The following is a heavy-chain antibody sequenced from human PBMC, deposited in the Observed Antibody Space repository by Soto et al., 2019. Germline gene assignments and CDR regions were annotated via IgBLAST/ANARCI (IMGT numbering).Heavy chain of an antibody. CDR1: GYTFTSYG. Sequence: WASVKVSCKASGYTFTSYGISWVRQAPGQGLEWMGWISAYNGNTNYAQKLQGRVTMTTDTSTSTAYMELRSLRSDDTDVYYCARGDYYDSSGYYIGGDYWGQGTLVTVSS. V-gene: IGHV1-18*04. J-gene: IGHJ4*02. CDR3: ARGDYYDSSGYYIGGDY. D-gene: IGHD3-22*01. CDR2: ISAYNGNT.